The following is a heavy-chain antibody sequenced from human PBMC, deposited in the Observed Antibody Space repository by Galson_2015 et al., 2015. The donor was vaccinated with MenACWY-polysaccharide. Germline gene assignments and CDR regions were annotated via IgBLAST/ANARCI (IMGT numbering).Heavy chain of an antibody. D-gene: IGHD3-16*01. CDR3: ARGVNLMTFGGV. V-gene: IGHV1-2*04. CDR1: GYTFTGHY. J-gene: IGHJ4*02. Sequence: SVKVSCKASGYTFTGHYIHWVRQAPGQGLEWMGWINPNSGGTSYAQKFQGWVTMTRDTSLSTAYMELSRLRSDDTAVYYCARGVNLMTFGGVWGQGILVTVSS. CDR2: INPNSGGT.